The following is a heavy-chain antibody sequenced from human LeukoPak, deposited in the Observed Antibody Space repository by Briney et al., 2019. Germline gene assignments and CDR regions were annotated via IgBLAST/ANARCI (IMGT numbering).Heavy chain of an antibody. V-gene: IGHV3-7*01. J-gene: IGHJ4*02. D-gene: IGHD3-16*02. Sequence: GGSLRLSCAASGFTFSSYWVSWVRQAPGKGLEWVANIKQDGSEKYYVDSVKGRFTISRDNAKNSLYLQMNSLRAEDTAVYYCARDYTNYVWGSYRWYFDYWGQGTLVTVSS. CDR2: IKQDGSEK. CDR1: GFTFSSYW. CDR3: ARDYTNYVWGSYRWYFDY.